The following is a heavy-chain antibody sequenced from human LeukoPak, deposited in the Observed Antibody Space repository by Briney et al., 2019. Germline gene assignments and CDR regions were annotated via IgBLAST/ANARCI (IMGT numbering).Heavy chain of an antibody. D-gene: IGHD5-24*01. CDR1: GGTFSSYA. J-gene: IGHJ4*02. CDR2: IIPILGIA. Sequence: ASVKVSCKASGGTFSSYAISWVRQAPGQGLEWMGRIIPILGIANYAQKFQGRVTITADKSTSTAYMELSSLRSEDTAVYYCASEVEMATNTGDYWGQGTLVTVSS. V-gene: IGHV1-69*04. CDR3: ASEVEMATNTGDY.